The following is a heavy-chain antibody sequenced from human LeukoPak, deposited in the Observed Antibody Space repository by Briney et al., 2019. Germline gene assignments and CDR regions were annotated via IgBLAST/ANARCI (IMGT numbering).Heavy chain of an antibody. CDR1: GFTFSSYE. Sequence: GGSLRLSCAASGFTFSSYEMNWVRQAPGKGLEWVSYISSSGSTIYYADSVKGRFTISRDNAKNSLYLEMNSLRAEDTAVYYCARDYPFYKGRGYSSGWSDYWGQGTLVTVSS. CDR2: ISSSGSTI. CDR3: ARDYPFYKGRGYSSGWSDY. D-gene: IGHD6-19*01. V-gene: IGHV3-48*03. J-gene: IGHJ4*02.